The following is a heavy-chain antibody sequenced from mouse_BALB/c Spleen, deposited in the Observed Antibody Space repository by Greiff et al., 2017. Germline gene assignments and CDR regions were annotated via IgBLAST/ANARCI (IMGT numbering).Heavy chain of an antibody. J-gene: IGHJ3*01. CDR2: IYPGNVNT. V-gene: IGHV1S56*01. CDR3: ALQDWLAY. Sequence: QVQLQQSGPELVKPGASVRISCKASGYTFTSYYIHWVKQRPGQGLEWIGWIYPGNVNTKYNEKFKGKATLTADKSSSTAYMQLSRLTSEDSAVYFCALQDWLAYWGQGTLVTVSA. CDR1: GYTFTSYY.